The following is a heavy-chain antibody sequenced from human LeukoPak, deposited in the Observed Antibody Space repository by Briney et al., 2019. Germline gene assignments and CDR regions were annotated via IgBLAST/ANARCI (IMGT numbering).Heavy chain of an antibody. Sequence: GASVMVSCKASGGTYSSYAISLVRQAAGQGLEWMGGIIAIFGTANYAQKFQGRVTITADESTSTAYMELSSLRSEDTAVYYCARDGGDSGSYYYWFDPWGQGTLVTVSS. V-gene: IGHV1-69*01. CDR1: GGTYSSYA. CDR3: ARDGGDSGSYYYWFDP. J-gene: IGHJ5*02. CDR2: IIAIFGTA. D-gene: IGHD1-26*01.